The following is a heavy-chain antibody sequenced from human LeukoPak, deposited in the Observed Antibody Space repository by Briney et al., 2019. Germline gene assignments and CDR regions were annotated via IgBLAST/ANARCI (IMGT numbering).Heavy chain of an antibody. J-gene: IGHJ6*04. CDR3: ARDRGCSGGSCYSNYYYYGMDV. Sequence: GRSLRPSCAASGFTFSSYGMHWVRQAPGKGLEWVAVIWYVGSKKYYADSVKGRFTISRDNSKNTLYLQMNSLRAEDTAVYYCARDRGCSGGSCYSNYYYYGMDVWGKGTTVTVSS. CDR1: GFTFSSYG. D-gene: IGHD2-15*01. V-gene: IGHV3-33*01. CDR2: IWYVGSKK.